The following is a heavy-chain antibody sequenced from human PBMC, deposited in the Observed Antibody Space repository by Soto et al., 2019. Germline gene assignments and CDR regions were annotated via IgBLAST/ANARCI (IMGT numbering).Heavy chain of an antibody. CDR1: GFSLSTSGVG. CDR3: ARILGYCSGGSCYLGRYYYYGMDV. V-gene: IGHV2-5*02. D-gene: IGHD2-15*01. CDR2: IYWDDDK. J-gene: IGHJ6*02. Sequence: QITLKESGPTLVKPTQTLTLTCTFSGFSLSTSGVGVGWIRQPPGKALEWLALIYWDDDKRYSPSLKSRLTITKDTSKNQVVLTMTHMDPVDTAPYYCARILGYCSGGSCYLGRYYYYGMDVWGQGTTVTVSS.